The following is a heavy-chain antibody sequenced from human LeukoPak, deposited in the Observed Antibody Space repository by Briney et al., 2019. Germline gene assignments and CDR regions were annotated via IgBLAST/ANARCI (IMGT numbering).Heavy chain of an antibody. J-gene: IGHJ4*02. Sequence: ASVEVSCKAFGYTFTSYYMHWVRQAPGQGLEWMGWINPNSGGTNYAQKFQGRVTMTRDTSISTAYMELSRLRSDDTAVYYCARDRTRYDSSGCTDYWGQGTLVTVSS. CDR2: INPNSGGT. D-gene: IGHD3-22*01. CDR1: GYTFTSYY. V-gene: IGHV1-2*02. CDR3: ARDRTRYDSSGCTDY.